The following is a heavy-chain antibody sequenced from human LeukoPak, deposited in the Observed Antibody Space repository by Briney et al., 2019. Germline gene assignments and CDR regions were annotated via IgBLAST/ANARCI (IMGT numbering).Heavy chain of an antibody. CDR2: ISSSGSTI. Sequence: GGSLRLSCPASGFTFSSYEMNWVRQAPGKGLEWVSYISSSGSTIYYADSVKGRFTISRDNAKNSLYLQMNSLRAEDTAVYYCARDEGGGGSSSSEWDYWGQGTLVTVSS. CDR3: ARDEGGGGSSSSEWDY. D-gene: IGHD6-6*01. CDR1: GFTFSSYE. V-gene: IGHV3-48*03. J-gene: IGHJ4*02.